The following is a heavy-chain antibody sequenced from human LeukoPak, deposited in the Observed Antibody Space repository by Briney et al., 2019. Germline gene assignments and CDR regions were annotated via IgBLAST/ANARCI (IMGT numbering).Heavy chain of an antibody. V-gene: IGHV3-30*04. CDR3: ARGPEESLVVAALAEYFRH. CDR2: ISYDGSNK. D-gene: IGHD2-15*01. J-gene: IGHJ1*01. Sequence: GGSLRLSCAASGFTFSSYAMHWVRQAPGKGLEWVAVISYDGSNKYYADSVKGRFTISRDNSKNTLYLQMNSLRAEDTAVYYCARGPEESLVVAALAEYFRHWGQGTLVTVSS. CDR1: GFTFSSYA.